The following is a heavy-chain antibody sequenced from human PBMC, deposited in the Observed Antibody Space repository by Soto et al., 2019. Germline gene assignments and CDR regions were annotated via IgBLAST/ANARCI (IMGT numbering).Heavy chain of an antibody. Sequence: GGSLRLSCAASGFTFSSYAMSWVRQAPGKGLEWVSAISGSGGNTYYADSVKGRFTISRDNSKNTLYLQMNSLRAEDTAVYYCAKIRPRYCSGGSCYFDYWGQGTLVTVSS. CDR1: GFTFSSYA. J-gene: IGHJ4*02. CDR3: AKIRPRYCSGGSCYFDY. V-gene: IGHV3-23*01. CDR2: ISGSGGNT. D-gene: IGHD2-15*01.